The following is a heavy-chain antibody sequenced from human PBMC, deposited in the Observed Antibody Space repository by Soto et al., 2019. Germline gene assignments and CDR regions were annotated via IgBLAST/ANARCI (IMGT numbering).Heavy chain of an antibody. CDR3: ARGAATLLYYYSYYGMDV. D-gene: IGHD2-15*01. Sequence: PGGSLRLSCVASGFIFSDYWMSWFRQAPGKGLEWVANIKNSGSDKFYVDSVKGRFTISRDNAKNSLYLQMNSLRDEDTAVYYCARGAATLLYYYSYYGMDVWGQGTTVTVS. CDR2: IKNSGSDK. CDR1: GFIFSDYW. V-gene: IGHV3-7*01. J-gene: IGHJ6*02.